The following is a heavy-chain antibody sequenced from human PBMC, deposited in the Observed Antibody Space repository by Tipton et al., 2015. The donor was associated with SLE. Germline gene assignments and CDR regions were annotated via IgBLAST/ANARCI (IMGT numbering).Heavy chain of an antibody. CDR2: ISSSSTYT. CDR1: GFTFSDYY. Sequence: SLRLSCAASGFTFSDYYMSWIRQAPGKGLEWVSYISSSSTYTNYADSVKGRFTISRDNAKNSLYLQMNSLRAEDTAVYYCARDRDVVVVAATREGNYHYGMDVWGQGTTVTVSS. D-gene: IGHD2-15*01. V-gene: IGHV3-11*05. J-gene: IGHJ6*02. CDR3: ARDRDVVVVAATREGNYHYGMDV.